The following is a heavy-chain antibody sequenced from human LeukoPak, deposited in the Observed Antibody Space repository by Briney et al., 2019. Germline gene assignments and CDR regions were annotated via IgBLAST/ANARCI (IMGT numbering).Heavy chain of an antibody. CDR2: IKQDGSEK. V-gene: IGHV3-7*03. D-gene: IGHD6-19*01. J-gene: IGHJ5*02. Sequence: GGSLRLSCVASGFTFSNYWMSWVRQAPGKGLEWVANIKQDGSEKYYVDSVKGRFTISRDNAKNSLYLQMNSLRAEDTALYYCARDGGGSSGWYNWFDPWGQGTLVTVSS. CDR3: ARDGGGSSGWYNWFDP. CDR1: GFTFSNYW.